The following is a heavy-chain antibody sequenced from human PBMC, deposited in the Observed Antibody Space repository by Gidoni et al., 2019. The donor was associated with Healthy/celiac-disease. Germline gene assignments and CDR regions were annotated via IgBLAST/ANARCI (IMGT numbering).Heavy chain of an antibody. CDR2: MNTNSGNT. J-gene: IGHJ5*02. CDR3: AREQQLATGWFDP. Sequence: QAQLVQSGAEVKKHGASVKVSCKAAGYTCTSYDINWVREATGQGLAWMGWMNTNSGNTGYAQKFQGRVTMTRNTSISTAYMERSSLRSEDTAVYYCAREQQLATGWFDPWGQGTLVTVSS. V-gene: IGHV1-8*01. D-gene: IGHD6-13*01. CDR1: GYTCTSYD.